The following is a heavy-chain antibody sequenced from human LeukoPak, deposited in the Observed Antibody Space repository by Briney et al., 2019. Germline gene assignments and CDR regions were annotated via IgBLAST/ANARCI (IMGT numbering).Heavy chain of an antibody. V-gene: IGHV4-34*01. D-gene: IGHD6-19*01. CDR2: INHSGST. CDR3: ARERRVVAGWVVAWFDP. Sequence: SETLSLTCAVYGGSFSGYYWSWIRQPPGKGLEWIGEINHSGSTNYNPSLKSRVAISVDTSKNQFSLKLSSVTAADTAVHYCARERRVVAGWVVAWFDPWGQGTLVTVSS. CDR1: GGSFSGYY. J-gene: IGHJ5*02.